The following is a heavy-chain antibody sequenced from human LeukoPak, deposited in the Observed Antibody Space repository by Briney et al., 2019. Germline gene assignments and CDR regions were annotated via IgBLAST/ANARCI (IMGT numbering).Heavy chain of an antibody. CDR3: ARAPSGCGGTCAFDS. V-gene: IGHV4-4*07. CDR2: IYSDGCT. D-gene: IGHD2-15*01. J-gene: IGHJ4*02. Sequence: SETLSLTCTVSGGSISDFFWSWIRQPAGKGLEWIGRIYSDGCTNSNPSLRSRVTMSLDTSKNQISLALTSVTAADTAVYSCARAPSGCGGTCAFDSWGQGTLVTVSS. CDR1: GGSISDFF.